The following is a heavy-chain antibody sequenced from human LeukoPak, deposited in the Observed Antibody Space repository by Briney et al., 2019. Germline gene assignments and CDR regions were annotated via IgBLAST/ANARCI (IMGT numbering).Heavy chain of an antibody. D-gene: IGHD5-12*01. CDR1: GYSFTIYW. CDR3: ARQAGVEWLPTDY. Sequence: GESLKISCKSSGYSFTIYWINWVRQMPGKGLEWMGIIYPGDSDTRYSPSFQGQVTISADKSISTAYLQWSSLKASDTAMYYCARQAGVEWLPTDYWGQGTLVTVSS. V-gene: IGHV5-51*01. CDR2: IYPGDSDT. J-gene: IGHJ4*02.